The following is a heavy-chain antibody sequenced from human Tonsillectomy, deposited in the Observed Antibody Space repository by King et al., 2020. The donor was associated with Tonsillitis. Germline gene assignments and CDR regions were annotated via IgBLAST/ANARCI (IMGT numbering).Heavy chain of an antibody. V-gene: IGHV3-33*01. D-gene: IGHD2-2*01. CDR1: GFTFSSYG. Sequence: VQLVESGGGVVQPGRSLRLSCAASGFTFSSYGMHWVRQAPGKGLEWVAVIGYGGSNKYYADYVKGRFTISRDNFNNTLYQQLNSLRAEYTAVYYCAIPKVRTYAMDVWGQGTTVTVSS. J-gene: IGHJ6*02. CDR3: AIPKVRTYAMDV. CDR2: IGYGGSNK.